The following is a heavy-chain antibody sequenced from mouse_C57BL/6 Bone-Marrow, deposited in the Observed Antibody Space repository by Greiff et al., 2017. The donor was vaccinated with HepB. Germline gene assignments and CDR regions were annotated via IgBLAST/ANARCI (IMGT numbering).Heavy chain of an antibody. V-gene: IGHV1-53*01. CDR1: GYNFTSYW. J-gene: IGHJ3*01. CDR3: ARDLLWLRRDLAY. Sequence: QVQLQQPGTELVKPGASVKLSCKASGYNFTSYWMHWVKQRPGQGLEWIGNINPSNGGTNYNEKFKSKATLTVDKSSSTAYMQLSSLTSEDSAVYYCARDLLWLRRDLAYWGQGTLVTVSA. D-gene: IGHD2-2*01. CDR2: INPSNGGT.